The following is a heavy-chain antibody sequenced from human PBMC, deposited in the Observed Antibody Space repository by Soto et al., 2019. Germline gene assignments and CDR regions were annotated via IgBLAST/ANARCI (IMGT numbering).Heavy chain of an antibody. V-gene: IGHV4-59*01. CDR1: GGSISHFY. J-gene: IGHJ5*01. Sequence: SETLXLTWTVSGGSISHFYWSWIPPSPGKGLEWLGYIYDSGSPSYHPSLKSRVPMSMDTPKTPSSLNLSPVTAADTAGYFCAASRPTGGALDSVFRGFDSWGQGTVVTVSS. D-gene: IGHD3-3*01. CDR2: IYDSGSP. CDR3: AASRPTGGALDSVFRGFDS.